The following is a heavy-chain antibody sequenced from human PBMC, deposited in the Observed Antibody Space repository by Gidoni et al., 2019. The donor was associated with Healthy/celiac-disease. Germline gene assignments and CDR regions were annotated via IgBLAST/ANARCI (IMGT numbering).Heavy chain of an antibody. CDR3: ARDRVTMVRGVIYPDAFDI. CDR2: IAYDGSNK. CDR1: GFTFSSYA. Sequence: QVQLVASGGGVVQPGRSLRLSCAASGFTFSSYAMTWVRQAPGKWLVWVAVIAYDGSNKYYADSVKGRFTISRDNSKNTLYLQMNSLRAEDTAVYYCARDRVTMVRGVIYPDAFDIWGQGTMVTVSS. V-gene: IGHV3-30-3*01. D-gene: IGHD3-10*01. J-gene: IGHJ3*02.